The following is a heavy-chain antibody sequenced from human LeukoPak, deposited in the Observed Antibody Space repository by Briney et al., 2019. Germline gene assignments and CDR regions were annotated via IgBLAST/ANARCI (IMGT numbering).Heavy chain of an antibody. V-gene: IGHV1-8*01. D-gene: IGHD6-13*01. J-gene: IGHJ4*02. CDR3: ARAGIAAAGMDY. Sequence: ASVKVSCKASGYTFTSYDINWVRQATGQGLEWMGWMNPNSGNTGYAQKFQGRVTMTRNTSISTAYMELSSLRSEDTAVYYCARAGIAAAGMDYWRQGTLVTVSS. CDR1: GYTFTSYD. CDR2: MNPNSGNT.